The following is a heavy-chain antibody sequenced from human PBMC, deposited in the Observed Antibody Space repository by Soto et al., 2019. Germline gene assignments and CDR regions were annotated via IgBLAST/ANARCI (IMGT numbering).Heavy chain of an antibody. Sequence: ASVEVSCKASGYTFTTYGMSWVRQAPGQGLEWMGWISTYSGNTNYAQKLQGRVTMTTDTSTSTAYMELRNLRSDDTAVYYCASKEYCSSTSCYSGSDAFDIWGQGTMVTVSS. CDR2: ISTYSGNT. J-gene: IGHJ3*02. D-gene: IGHD2-2*01. CDR1: GYTFTTYG. V-gene: IGHV1-18*01. CDR3: ASKEYCSSTSCYSGSDAFDI.